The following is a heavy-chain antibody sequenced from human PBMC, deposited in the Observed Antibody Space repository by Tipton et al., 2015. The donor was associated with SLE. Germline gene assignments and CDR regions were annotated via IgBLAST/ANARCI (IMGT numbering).Heavy chain of an antibody. Sequence: QLVQSGPEVKKPGASVKVSCKASGYTFATYDINWVRQATGQGLEWMGWMNPNSGNTGYAQKFQGRVTMTRNTSISTVYMELSSLRSEDTAVYYCARGPDCSGGHCYSKYFQHWGQGTLVTVSS. J-gene: IGHJ1*01. CDR1: GYTFATYD. CDR2: MNPNSGNT. V-gene: IGHV1-8*01. CDR3: ARGPDCSGGHCYSKYFQH. D-gene: IGHD2-15*01.